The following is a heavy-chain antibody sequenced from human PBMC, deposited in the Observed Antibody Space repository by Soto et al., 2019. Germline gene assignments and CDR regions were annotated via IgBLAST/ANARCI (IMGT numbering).Heavy chain of an antibody. D-gene: IGHD2-2*01. V-gene: IGHV3-23*01. CDR1: AFTFRSYA. CDR3: AKVRPLRECTSTSCLGAFDI. CDR2: ITASADTT. J-gene: IGHJ3*02. Sequence: EEQLLESGGGLVRPGGSLRLSCAASAFTFRSYAMSWVRQAPGKGLEWVSAITASADTTYYADSVKGRFTISRDNSKKTLYQRMNSLRAEDTAVYYCAKVRPLRECTSTSCLGAFDIWGKGKMVTVS.